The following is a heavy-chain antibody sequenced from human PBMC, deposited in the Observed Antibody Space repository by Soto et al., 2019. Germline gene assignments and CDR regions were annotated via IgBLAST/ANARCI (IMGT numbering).Heavy chain of an antibody. V-gene: IGHV3-30-3*01. D-gene: IGHD6-19*01. Sequence: SLRLSSAAPGFTFSSYAMHWVRQAPGKGLERVAVISYDGSNKYYAVSVKGRFTISRDNSKNTLYLQRNSLRAEDTAVYYCARGRYSSGFLIRNGMDAWGQGATVTVAS. J-gene: IGHJ6*02. CDR2: ISYDGSNK. CDR3: ARGRYSSGFLIRNGMDA. CDR1: GFTFSSYA.